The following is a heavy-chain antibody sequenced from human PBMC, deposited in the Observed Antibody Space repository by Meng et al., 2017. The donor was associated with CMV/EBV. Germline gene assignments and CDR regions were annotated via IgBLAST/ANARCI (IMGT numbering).Heavy chain of an antibody. CDR3: AKEAGRYSGYDFGSYYYYYGMDV. D-gene: IGHD5-12*01. CDR1: GFTFSSYG. V-gene: IGHV3-33*06. J-gene: IGHJ6*02. Sequence: GESLKISCAASGFTFSSYGMHWVRQAPGKGLEWVAVIWYDGSNKYYADSVKGRFTISRDNSKNTLYLQMNSLRAEDTVVYYCAKEAGRYSGYDFGSYYYYYGMDVWGQGTTVTVSS. CDR2: IWYDGSNK.